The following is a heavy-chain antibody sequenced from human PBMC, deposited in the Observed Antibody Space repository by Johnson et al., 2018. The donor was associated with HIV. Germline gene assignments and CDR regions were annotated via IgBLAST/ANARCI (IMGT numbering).Heavy chain of an antibody. D-gene: IGHD3-22*01. CDR2: MSSSGSTI. J-gene: IGHJ3*02. V-gene: IGHV3-11*04. Sequence: QVQLVESGGGLVKPGGSLRLSCASSGFSFSDYYMSWIRQAPGKGLEWISYMSSSGSTIYHAESVKGRFTISRDNAKNSLYLQMNSLRVEDTAVYYWARGLGSYSSVYPMLDAFDIWGQGTMVTVSS. CDR3: ARGLGSYSSVYPMLDAFDI. CDR1: GFSFSDYY.